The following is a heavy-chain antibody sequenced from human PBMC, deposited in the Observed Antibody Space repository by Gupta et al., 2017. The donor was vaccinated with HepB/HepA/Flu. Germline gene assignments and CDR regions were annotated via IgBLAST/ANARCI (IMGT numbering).Heavy chain of an antibody. CDR3: ARELVGATYFEY. V-gene: IGHV3-74*01. J-gene: IGHJ4*02. CDR1: GFTFSSYW. D-gene: IGHD1-26*01. Sequence: EVQLVESGGGLVQPGGSLRLSCAASGFTFSSYWMHWVRQAPGKGLVWVSRINSDGSSTRNADSVKGRFTISRDNAKKTLYLQMKSLRAEDTAVYYCARELVGATYFEYWGQGTLVTVSS. CDR2: INSDGSST.